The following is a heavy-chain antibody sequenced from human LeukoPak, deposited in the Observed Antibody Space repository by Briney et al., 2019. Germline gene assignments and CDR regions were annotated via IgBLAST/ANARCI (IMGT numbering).Heavy chain of an antibody. Sequence: GGSLRLSCAASGFTFSSYSLNWVRQATGKGVEWVSYISSSSSYIYYADSVKGRFTISRDNAKNSLYLQMNSLRAEDTALYYCARYYDYDSRGYYYYFDYWGQGTLVSVSS. D-gene: IGHD3-22*01. CDR1: GFTFSSYS. CDR3: ARYYDYDSRGYYYYFDY. V-gene: IGHV3-21*01. J-gene: IGHJ4*02. CDR2: ISSSSSYI.